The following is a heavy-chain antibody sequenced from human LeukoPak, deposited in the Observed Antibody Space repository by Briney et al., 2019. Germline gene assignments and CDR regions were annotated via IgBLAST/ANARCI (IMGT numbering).Heavy chain of an antibody. CDR3: ARGRRGSYYTFQV. CDR2: VTNTGRST. D-gene: IGHD3-16*01. CDR1: GFSLSDYY. V-gene: IGHV3-11*01. J-gene: IGHJ4*02. Sequence: GGSLRLSCAVSGFSLSDYYMNWVRQAPGKGLEWISYVTNTGRSTNYADSVKGRCTISRDSAKKSVSLKLTSLTAEDTAVYYCARGRRGSYYTFQVWGQGTLVSVSS.